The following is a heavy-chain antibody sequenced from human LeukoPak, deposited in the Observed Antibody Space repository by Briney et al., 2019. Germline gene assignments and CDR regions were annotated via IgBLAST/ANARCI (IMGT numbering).Heavy chain of an antibody. D-gene: IGHD1-7*01. CDR1: GGSISSYY. CDR2: INHSGST. V-gene: IGHV4-34*01. CDR3: ARGIRQSWNYRKFDY. Sequence: SETLSLTCTVSGGSISSYYWSWIRQPPGKGLEWIGEINHSGSTNYNPSLKSRVTISVDTSKNQFSLKLSSVTAADTAVYYCARGIRQSWNYRKFDYWGQGTLVTVSS. J-gene: IGHJ4*02.